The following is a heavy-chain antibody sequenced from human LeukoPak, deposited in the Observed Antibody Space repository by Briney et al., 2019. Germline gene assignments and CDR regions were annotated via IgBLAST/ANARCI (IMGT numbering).Heavy chain of an antibody. D-gene: IGHD2-21*01. CDR3: ARMPPPHIVVVAHNAFDI. V-gene: IGHV4-38-2*02. CDR2: VYHSGKT. CDR1: GFSISSGHY. J-gene: IGHJ3*02. Sequence: PSETLSLTCTVSGFSISSGHYWGWIRQPPGRGLEWIGTVYHSGKTYYNPSLKSRVTISVDTSKNQFSLKLSSVTAADTAVYYCARMPPPHIVVVAHNAFDIWGQGTMVTVSS.